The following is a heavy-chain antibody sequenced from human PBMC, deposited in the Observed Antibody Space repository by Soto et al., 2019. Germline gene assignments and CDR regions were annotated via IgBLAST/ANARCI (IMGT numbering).Heavy chain of an antibody. V-gene: IGHV4-30-4*01. CDR3: ARAPSGSLSAFHI. CDR2: IYYSGST. J-gene: IGHJ3*02. CDR1: GASISSGDYH. D-gene: IGHD2-15*01. Sequence: SETLSLTCTVSGASISSGDYHWSWIRQPPGKGLEWIGYIYYSGSTYYNPSLKSRVTISVDSSKNQFSLKLSSVTAADTAVYYCARAPSGSLSAFHIWGQGTMVTVSS.